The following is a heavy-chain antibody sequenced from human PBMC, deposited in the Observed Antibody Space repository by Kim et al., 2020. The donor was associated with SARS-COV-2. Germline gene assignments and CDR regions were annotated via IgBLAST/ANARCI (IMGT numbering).Heavy chain of an antibody. Sequence: ASVKVSCKASGYTLTTYYMHWVRQAPGQGLEWMGVINPSGGSTGYAQKFQGRVTMTRDTSTSTVYMEVSSLRSEDTAVYYCARVEVRGYSGYDFIFDYWGQGTLGTVSA. D-gene: IGHD5-12*01. J-gene: IGHJ4*02. V-gene: IGHV1-46*01. CDR3: ARVEVRGYSGYDFIFDY. CDR1: GYTLTTYY. CDR2: INPSGGST.